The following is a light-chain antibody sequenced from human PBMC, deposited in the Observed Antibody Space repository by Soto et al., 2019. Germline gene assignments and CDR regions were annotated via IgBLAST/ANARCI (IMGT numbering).Light chain of an antibody. CDR2: EVS. J-gene: IGLJ3*02. Sequence: QSALTQPPSASGSPGQSVTISCTGTSSDVVAYKYVSWYQQYPGKAPKLMIYEVSKRPSGVPDRFSGSKSGNTASLTVSGLQAEDEADYYCTSYVGSDIWVFGGGTKVTVL. V-gene: IGLV2-8*01. CDR1: SSDVVAYKY. CDR3: TSYVGSDIWV.